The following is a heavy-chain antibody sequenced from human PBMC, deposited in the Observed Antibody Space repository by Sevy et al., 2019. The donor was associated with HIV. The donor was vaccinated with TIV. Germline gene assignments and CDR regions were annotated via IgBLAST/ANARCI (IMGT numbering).Heavy chain of an antibody. V-gene: IGHV3-15*01. CDR2: IKSKTDGGTA. CDR1: GFTFSTAW. D-gene: IGHD2-21*02. CDR3: TTANVWDGDWYFDS. Sequence: GGSLRLSCAASGFTFSTAWMNWVRQAPGKGLEWLGRIKSKTDGGTADNAAPVKGRTTISRDDSKNTLYLQMNSLKTEDTAVYYCTTANVWDGDWYFDSWGQGTLVTVSS. J-gene: IGHJ4*02.